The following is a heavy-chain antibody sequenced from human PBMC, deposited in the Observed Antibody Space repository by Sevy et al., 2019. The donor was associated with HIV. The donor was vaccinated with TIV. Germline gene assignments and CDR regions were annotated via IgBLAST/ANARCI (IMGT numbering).Heavy chain of an antibody. V-gene: IGHV3-72*01. CDR2: TRNKADGYTT. Sequence: GGSLRLSCVASGFTFSDHYMEWVRQAPGKGLEWVGRTRNKADGYTTGYAASVKGRFTISRDDSKNSLYVQMNSLKTEDTAVYYCATHAGISAAGRVFDYWGHGTLVTVSS. CDR3: ATHAGISAAGRVFDY. CDR1: GFTFSDHY. J-gene: IGHJ4*01. D-gene: IGHD6-13*01.